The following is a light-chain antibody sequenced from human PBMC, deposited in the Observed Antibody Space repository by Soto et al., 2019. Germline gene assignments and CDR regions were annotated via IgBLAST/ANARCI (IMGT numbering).Light chain of an antibody. Sequence: DIQMTQSPSTLSASVGDRVTITCRASQSISSWLAWYQQKPGKAPKLLIYKASSLESGVPSRFNGSASGTEFTLTISSLQPDDFATSCCQQYHSYWTFGQGTKVEIK. J-gene: IGKJ1*01. V-gene: IGKV1-5*03. CDR3: QQYHSYWT. CDR2: KAS. CDR1: QSISSW.